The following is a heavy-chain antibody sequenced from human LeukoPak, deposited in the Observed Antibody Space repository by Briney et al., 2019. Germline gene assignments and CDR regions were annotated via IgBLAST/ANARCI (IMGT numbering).Heavy chain of an antibody. J-gene: IGHJ6*02. D-gene: IGHD2-2*01. V-gene: IGHV3-23*01. Sequence: GGSLRLSCAASGFTFSSYALTWVRQAPGKGLEWVSAISGSSDSTLFADSVKGRFTISRDNSKNTLYLQMNSLRAEDTAVYYCAKAQRDCSSTSCSRYFGMDVWGQGTTVTVSS. CDR1: GFTFSSYA. CDR2: ISGSSDST. CDR3: AKAQRDCSSTSCSRYFGMDV.